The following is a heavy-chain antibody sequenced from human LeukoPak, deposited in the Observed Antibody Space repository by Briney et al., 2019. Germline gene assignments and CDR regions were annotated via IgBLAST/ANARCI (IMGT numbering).Heavy chain of an antibody. D-gene: IGHD4-23*01. Sequence: GGSLRLSCAASGFTFSSEAMGWVRQLPGGGLEWVSTISPAGGTTYYAESMKGRFTISRDNSKDTLYLQMNSLRAEDTAVYYCAREDPYGGNPTEWGQGTLVTVSS. V-gene: IGHV3-23*01. CDR2: ISPAGGTT. CDR1: GFTFSSEA. J-gene: IGHJ4*02. CDR3: AREDPYGGNPTE.